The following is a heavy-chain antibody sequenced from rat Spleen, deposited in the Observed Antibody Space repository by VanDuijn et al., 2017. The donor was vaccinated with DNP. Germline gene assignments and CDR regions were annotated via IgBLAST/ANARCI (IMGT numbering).Heavy chain of an antibody. Sequence: EVQLQESGPGLLKPSQSLSLTCSVTGYSLTSSSRWNWIRKFPGNKLEWMGYINSAGSTDYNPSLKSRISITRDTSKNQFFLHLNSVTTEDTATYYCARGNDGYFPNWYFDFWGPGTMVTVSS. CDR2: INSAGST. V-gene: IGHV3-3*01. CDR3: ARGNDGYFPNWYFDF. CDR1: GYSLTSSSR. D-gene: IGHD1-12*03. J-gene: IGHJ1*01.